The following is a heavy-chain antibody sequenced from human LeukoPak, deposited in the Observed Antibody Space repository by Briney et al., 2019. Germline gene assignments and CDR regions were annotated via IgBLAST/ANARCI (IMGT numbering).Heavy chain of an antibody. D-gene: IGHD2-2*01. CDR3: ARDLPAPYRGNIVVVPAAHDY. CDR1: GFTFDGYG. CDR2: INWNGGST. V-gene: IGHV3-20*04. Sequence: GGSLRLSCAASGFTFDGYGMSWVRQAPGKGLEWVSGINWNGGSTGYADSVKGRFTISRDNAKNSLYLQMNSLRAEDTALYYCARDLPAPYRGNIVVVPAAHDYWGQGTLVTVSS. J-gene: IGHJ4*02.